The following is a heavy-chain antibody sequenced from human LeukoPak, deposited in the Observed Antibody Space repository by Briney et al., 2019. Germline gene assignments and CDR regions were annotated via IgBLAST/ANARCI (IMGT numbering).Heavy chain of an antibody. V-gene: IGHV3-30-3*01. D-gene: IGHD3-10*01. Sequence: GGSLRLSCAASGFTFSSYAMHWVRQAPGKGPEWVAVISYDGSNKYYADSVKGRFTISRDNSKNTLYLQMNSLRAEDTAVYYCASEGDVTIVRGVPAFDYWGQGTLVTVSS. CDR2: ISYDGSNK. CDR3: ASEGDVTIVRGVPAFDY. CDR1: GFTFSSYA. J-gene: IGHJ4*02.